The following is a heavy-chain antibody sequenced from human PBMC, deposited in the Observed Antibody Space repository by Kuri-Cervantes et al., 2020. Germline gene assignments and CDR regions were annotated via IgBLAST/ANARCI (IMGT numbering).Heavy chain of an antibody. CDR1: GFTFSSYA. J-gene: IGHJ1*01. D-gene: IGHD3-22*01. CDR3: ASGKSSGHYYPEYFQH. Sequence: LSLTCAASGFTFSSYAMSWVRQAPGKGLEWVSSISSSSSYIYYADSVKGRFTISRDNAKNSLYLQMNSLRAEDTAVYYCASGKSSGHYYPEYFQHWGQGTLVTVSS. V-gene: IGHV3-21*04. CDR2: ISSSSSYI.